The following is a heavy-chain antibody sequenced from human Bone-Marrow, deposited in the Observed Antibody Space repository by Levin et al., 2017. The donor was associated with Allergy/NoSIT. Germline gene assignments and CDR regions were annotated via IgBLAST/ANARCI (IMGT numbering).Heavy chain of an antibody. CDR1: GFTFNSYD. CDR3: VRSDEGGMDV. V-gene: IGHV3-13*01. Sequence: PGGSLRLSCAASGFTFNSYDMHWVRHATGKGLEWVSSLGSSGDTYYQGSVKGRFTISRENAKNFLYLQMNSLRAGDTAVYYCVRSDEGGMDVWGQGTTVTVSS. J-gene: IGHJ6*02. CDR2: LGSSGDT.